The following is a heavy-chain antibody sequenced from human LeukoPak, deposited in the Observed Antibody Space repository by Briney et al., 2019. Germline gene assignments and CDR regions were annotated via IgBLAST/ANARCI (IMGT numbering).Heavy chain of an antibody. D-gene: IGHD3-16*01. V-gene: IGHV3-7*01. Sequence: PGGSLRLSCAASGFTFSNYWMTWVRQAPGKGLEWVANIKQDGSDKYYVDSVKSRFTISRDNAKNSLYLQMNSLRAEDTAVYFCARDLGSGDYFDYWGQGTLVTVSS. CDR1: GFTFSNYW. CDR2: IKQDGSDK. CDR3: ARDLGSGDYFDY. J-gene: IGHJ4*02.